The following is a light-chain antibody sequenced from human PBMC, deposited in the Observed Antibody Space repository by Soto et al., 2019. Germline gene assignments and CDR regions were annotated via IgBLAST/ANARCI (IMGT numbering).Light chain of an antibody. J-gene: IGKJ4*01. CDR1: QTITSN. Sequence: EIVMTQSPVTLSLSPGDTATLSCRASQTITSNLAWYQQKPGQPPRLLIYGASTRATGIPARFSGSGSGTEFTLTITNLQSEDFAVYYCQQYSSWVTFGGGTQGEI. CDR3: QQYSSWVT. CDR2: GAS. V-gene: IGKV3-15*01.